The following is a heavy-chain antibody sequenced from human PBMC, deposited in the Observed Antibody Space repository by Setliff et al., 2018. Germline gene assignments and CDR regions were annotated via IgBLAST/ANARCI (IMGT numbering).Heavy chain of an antibody. CDR3: TRGRFDP. CDR2: IRSKAYGGTT. V-gene: IGHV3-49*04. J-gene: IGHJ5*02. Sequence: PGGSLRLSCAASGFTFDDYAMSWVRQAPGKGLEWVGFIRSKAYGGTTEYAASVKGRFTISRDDSKSIAYLQMNSLKIEDTAVYYCTRGRFDPWGQGTLVTVSS. CDR1: GFTFDDYA.